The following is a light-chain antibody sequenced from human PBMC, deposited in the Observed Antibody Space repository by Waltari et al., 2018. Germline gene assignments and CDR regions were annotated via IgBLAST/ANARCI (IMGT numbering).Light chain of an antibody. CDR1: QGISSY. CDR2: YAN. V-gene: IGKV1-13*02. Sequence: IQMSQSPSSLPASVGDRVTITCRASQGISSYLNWYQQKPGKAPKLLIYYANSLASGVPSRFSGSGSGTEFTLTISSLQPEDFATYYCQQGNSYPLTFGGGTKVEIK. CDR3: QQGNSYPLT. J-gene: IGKJ4*01.